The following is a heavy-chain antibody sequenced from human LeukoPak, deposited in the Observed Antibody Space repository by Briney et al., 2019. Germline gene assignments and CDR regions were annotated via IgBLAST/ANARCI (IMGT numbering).Heavy chain of an antibody. CDR1: GGSFSGYY. CDR2: INHSGRT. CDR3: ASVSGSYRDFDY. D-gene: IGHD3-16*02. J-gene: IGHJ4*02. V-gene: IGHV4-34*01. Sequence: PSETLSLTCAVYGGSFSGYYWSWIRQPPGKGLEWVGEINHSGRTNYNPSLKSRVNISVDTSKNQFSLKLSSVTAADTAVYYCASVSGSYRDFDYWGQGTLVTVSS.